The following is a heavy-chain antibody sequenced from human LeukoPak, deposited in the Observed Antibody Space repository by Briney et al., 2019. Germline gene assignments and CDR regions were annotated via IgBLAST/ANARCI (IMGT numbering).Heavy chain of an antibody. V-gene: IGHV3-33*01. D-gene: IGHD6-19*01. CDR2: IWYDGQTK. CDR1: GFIFSNYG. J-gene: IGHJ4*02. Sequence: PGGSLRLSCEASGFIFSNYGMHWVRQAPGKGLEWLAPIWYDGQTKFYADSVKGRFTISRDNSGNTLFLHMTSLRVEDTAVYYCATEWGRIAVAGGPGYWGQGALVTVSS. CDR3: ATEWGRIAVAGGPGY.